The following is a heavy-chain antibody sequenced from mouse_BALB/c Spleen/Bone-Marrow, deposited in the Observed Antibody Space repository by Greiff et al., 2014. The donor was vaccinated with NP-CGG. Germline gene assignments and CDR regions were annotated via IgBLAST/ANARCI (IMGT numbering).Heavy chain of an antibody. D-gene: IGHD1-1*01. CDR2: ILPGSGST. J-gene: IGHJ1*01. CDR3: AREDGLWYFDV. CDR1: GYTFSSYW. Sequence: QVQLQQSGAALFNPGASVKISCKATGYTFSSYWIEWVKQRPGHGLEWIGEILPGSGSTNYNEKFKGKATFTADTSSNTAYMQLSSLTSEDSAVYYCAREDGLWYFDVWGAGTTVTVSS. V-gene: IGHV1-9*01.